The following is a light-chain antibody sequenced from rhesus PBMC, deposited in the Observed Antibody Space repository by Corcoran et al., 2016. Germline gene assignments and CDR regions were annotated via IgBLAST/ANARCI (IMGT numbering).Light chain of an antibody. CDR3: PHGYGIRP. V-gene: IGKV1-25*01. CDR1: QGISNN. CDR2: KAS. Sequence: DIQMTQSPSSLSASVGDRVTITCRASQGISNNLAWYQQKPGKVPNILIYKASNLQRGIPSRLSGSGSGTDFPLTITILQPEDFATYYSPHGYGIRPFGGGTKVTIK. J-gene: IGKJ4*01.